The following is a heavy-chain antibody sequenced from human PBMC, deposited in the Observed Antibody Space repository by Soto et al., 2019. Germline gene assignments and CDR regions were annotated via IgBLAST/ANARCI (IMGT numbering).Heavy chain of an antibody. D-gene: IGHD1-26*01. V-gene: IGHV3-15*01. Sequence: GGSLRLSCAASGFTFSNACMSWVRQAPGKGLEWVGRIKSKTDGGTTDYAAPVKGKCTISRDESNNTLYLQLNSLKTEDTAVYDCTTDLPGSGSYLEFDYWGQGTLVTVSS. CDR1: GFTFSNAC. J-gene: IGHJ4*02. CDR3: TTDLPGSGSYLEFDY. CDR2: IKSKTDGGTT.